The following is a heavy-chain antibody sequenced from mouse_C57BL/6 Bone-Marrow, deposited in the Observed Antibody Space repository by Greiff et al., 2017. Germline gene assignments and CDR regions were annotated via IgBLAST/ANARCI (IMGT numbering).Heavy chain of an antibody. D-gene: IGHD2-5*01. CDR2: INPSNGGT. V-gene: IGHV1-53*01. J-gene: IGHJ4*01. CDR1: GYTFTSYW. CDR3: ARSSNCCYYYAVDY. Sequence: QVQLQQPGTELVKPGASVKLSCKASGYTFTSYWMHWVKQRPGQGLEWIGNINPSNGGTNYNQKFKSKATLTVDKSSSTAYMQLSSLTSDDSAVYDGARSSNCCYYYAVDYWGQGTSVTVSS.